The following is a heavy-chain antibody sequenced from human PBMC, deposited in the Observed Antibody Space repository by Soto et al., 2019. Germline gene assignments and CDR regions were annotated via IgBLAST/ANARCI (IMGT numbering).Heavy chain of an antibody. D-gene: IGHD5-18*01. Sequence: QVQLQESGPGLVKPSQTLSLTCTVSGGSISSGDYYWSWIRQPPGKGLEWIGYIYYSGSTYYNPSTKSRATISVDTSKNQYTLKLSSVTAADTAVYYCASLKFGYSTFDPWGQGTLVTVSS. V-gene: IGHV4-30-4*01. J-gene: IGHJ5*02. CDR3: ASLKFGYSTFDP. CDR2: IYYSGST. CDR1: GGSISSGDYY.